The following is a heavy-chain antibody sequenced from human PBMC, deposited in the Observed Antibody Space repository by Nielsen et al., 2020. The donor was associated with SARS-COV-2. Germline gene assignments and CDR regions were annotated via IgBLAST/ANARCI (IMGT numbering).Heavy chain of an antibody. J-gene: IGHJ4*02. V-gene: IGHV4-39*01. CDR3: ASVCCSGGSCYLFDY. CDR2: IYYSGST. CDR1: GGSISSSSYY. Sequence: SETLSLTCTVSGGSISSSSYYWGWIRQPPGKGLEWIGSIYYSGSTYYNPSLKSRVTISVDTSKNQFSLKLSSVTAADTAVYYCASVCCSGGSCYLFDYWGQGTLVTVSS. D-gene: IGHD2-15*01.